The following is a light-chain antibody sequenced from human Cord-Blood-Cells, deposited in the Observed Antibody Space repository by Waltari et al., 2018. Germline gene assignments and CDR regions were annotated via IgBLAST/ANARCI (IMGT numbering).Light chain of an antibody. CDR3: SSYTSSSTWV. J-gene: IGLJ3*02. CDR2: DVS. V-gene: IGLV2-14*03. Sequence: QSALTQPASVSGSPGQSITISCTGTSRDVGGYNSVSWYQQHPGKAPKLMIYDVSNRPSGVSNRVSGSKSGNTASLTISGLQAEDEADYYCSSYTSSSTWVFGGGTKLTVL. CDR1: SRDVGGYNS.